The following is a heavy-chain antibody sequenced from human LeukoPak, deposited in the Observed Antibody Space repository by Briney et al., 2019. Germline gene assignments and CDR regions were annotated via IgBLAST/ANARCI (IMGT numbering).Heavy chain of an antibody. J-gene: IGHJ4*02. V-gene: IGHV3-48*01. CDR2: IDSGGRLT. CDR3: ARNSLYCAGDGYEVFDS. D-gene: IGHD2-21*02. CDR1: GFDFNSHS. Sequence: GGSLRLSCAAAGFDFNSHSMNWVRQAPGKGLEWISHIDSGGRLTYYADSVRGRFSISRDIAKNSVFLQMNNLRVEDSAVYYCARNSLYCAGDGYEVFDSWGQGTLVTVSS.